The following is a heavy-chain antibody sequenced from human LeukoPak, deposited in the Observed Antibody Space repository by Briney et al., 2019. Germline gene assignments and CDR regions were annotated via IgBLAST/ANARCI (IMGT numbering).Heavy chain of an antibody. CDR1: GGSISSYY. J-gene: IGHJ6*02. CDR2: IYYSGST. D-gene: IGHD3-22*01. CDR3: ARENYYDSSGYYGYYYGMDV. Sequence: SETLSLTCTVSGGSISSYYWSWIRQPPGKGPEWIGYIYYSGSTNYNPSLKSRVTISVDTSKNQFSLKLSSVTAADTAVYYCARENYYDSSGYYGYYYGMDVWGQGTTVTVSS. V-gene: IGHV4-59*01.